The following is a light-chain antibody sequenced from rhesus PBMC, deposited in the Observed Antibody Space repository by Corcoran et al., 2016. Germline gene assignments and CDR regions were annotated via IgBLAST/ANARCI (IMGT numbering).Light chain of an antibody. CDR1: SSDIGRYNY. CDR2: EVS. J-gene: IGLJ1*01. V-gene: IGLV2-13*02. CDR3: GSYASSSTYI. Sequence: QSAPIQSPSVSGSLGQSVTISCTGTSSDIGRYNYVSWYRQHPGKAPKLMIYEVSKRPSGVSDRFSGSKSGNTASLTISGLQAEDEADYYCGSYASSSTYIFGSGTRLTVL.